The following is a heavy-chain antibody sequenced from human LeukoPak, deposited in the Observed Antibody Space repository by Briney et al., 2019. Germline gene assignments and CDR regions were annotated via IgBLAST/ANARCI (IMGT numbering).Heavy chain of an antibody. D-gene: IGHD6-6*01. Sequence: PSETLSLTCAVSGVSISSSNWWHWVRQPPGKGLEWIGEIYHSGSTNYNPSLKSRVTISVDKSKNQFSLKLSSVTAADTAVYYCARVILDSSSSLFYYYYYMDVWGKGTTVTVSS. J-gene: IGHJ6*03. CDR3: ARVILDSSSSLFYYYYYMDV. CDR2: IYHSGST. V-gene: IGHV4-4*02. CDR1: GVSISSSNW.